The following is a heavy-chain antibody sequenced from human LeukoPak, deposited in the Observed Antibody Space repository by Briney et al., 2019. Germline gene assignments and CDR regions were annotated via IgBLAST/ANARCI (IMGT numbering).Heavy chain of an antibody. CDR1: GFTVSSNY. CDR3: ASGMVPVRFDY. D-gene: IGHD3-10*01. CDR2: IYSGGST. V-gene: IGHV3-66*01. J-gene: IGHJ4*02. Sequence: GGSLRLSCAASGFTVSSNYMRWVRQAPGKGLEWVSVIYSGGSTYYADSVKGRFTISGDNSKNTLYLQMNSLRAEGTAVYYCASGMVPVRFDYWGQGTLVTVSS.